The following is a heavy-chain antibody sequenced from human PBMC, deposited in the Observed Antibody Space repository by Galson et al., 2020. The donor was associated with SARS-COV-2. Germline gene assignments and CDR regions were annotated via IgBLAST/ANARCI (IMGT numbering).Heavy chain of an antibody. CDR1: RFTFSGSA. Sequence: GESLKISCAASRFTFSGSAMHWVRQASGKGLVWVGRIRSKANSYATAYAASVKGRFTISRDDSKNTAYLQMNSLKTEDTAVYYCTRHGGDWGSGNYYYGMDVWGQGTTVTVSS. J-gene: IGHJ6*02. CDR3: TRHGGDWGSGNYYYGMDV. V-gene: IGHV3-73*01. D-gene: IGHD2-21*02. CDR2: IRSKANSYAT.